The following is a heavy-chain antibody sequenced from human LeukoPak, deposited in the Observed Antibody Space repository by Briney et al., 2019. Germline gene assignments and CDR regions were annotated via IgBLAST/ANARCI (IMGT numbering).Heavy chain of an antibody. J-gene: IGHJ4*02. CDR1: GFTFSSYA. V-gene: IGHV3-23*01. CDR2: INDSGSGT. D-gene: IGHD2-2*02. Sequence: GGSLRLSCAASGFTFSSYAMSWVRQAPGKGLEWVSGINDSGSGTYYADFVKGRFTISRDNSKNTLYLQMNSLRAEDTAVYYCAKSRVGYYTPKDYWGQGTLVTVSS. CDR3: AKSRVGYYTPKDY.